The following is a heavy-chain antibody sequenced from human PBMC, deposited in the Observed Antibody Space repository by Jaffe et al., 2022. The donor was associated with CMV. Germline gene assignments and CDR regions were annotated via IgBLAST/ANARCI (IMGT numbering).Heavy chain of an antibody. CDR2: IDPSDSYT. Sequence: EVQLVQSGAEVKKPGESLRISCKGSGYSFTSYWISWVRQMPGKGLEWMGRIDPSDSYTNYSPSFQGHVTISADKSISTAYLQWSSLKASDTAMYYCARQGHQPLWYYYYMDVWGKGTTVTVSS. V-gene: IGHV5-10-1*03. CDR3: ARQGHQPLWYYYYMDV. CDR1: GYSFTSYW. D-gene: IGHD3-16*01. J-gene: IGHJ6*03.